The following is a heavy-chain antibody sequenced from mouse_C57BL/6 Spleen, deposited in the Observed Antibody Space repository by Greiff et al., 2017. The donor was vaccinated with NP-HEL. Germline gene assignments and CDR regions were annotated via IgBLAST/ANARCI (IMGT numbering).Heavy chain of an antibody. CDR1: GFTFSDYG. J-gene: IGHJ4*01. D-gene: IGHD2-4*01. V-gene: IGHV5-17*01. Sequence: EVKLEESGGGLVKPGGSLKLSCAASGFTFSDYGMHWVRQAPEKGLEWVADISSGSSTIYYADTVKGRVTITRDNAKNTLFLQITSLRSEDAAMYYCAREGLRRNSMDYWGQGTSVTVSS. CDR3: AREGLRRNSMDY. CDR2: ISSGSSTI.